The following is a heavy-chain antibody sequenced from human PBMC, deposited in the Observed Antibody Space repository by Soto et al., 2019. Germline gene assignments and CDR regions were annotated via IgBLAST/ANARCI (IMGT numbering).Heavy chain of an antibody. D-gene: IGHD3-9*01. CDR3: ARENYDMLTGYRTHFDY. J-gene: IGHJ4*02. V-gene: IGHV3-33*01. CDR1: GFTFSSYG. Sequence: QVQLVESGGGVVQPGRSLRLSCAASGFTFSSYGMHWVRQAPGKGLEWVAVIWYDGSNKYYADSVKGRFTISRDNSKNTLYLQMNSLRAEDTAVYYCARENYDMLTGYRTHFDYWGQGALVTVSS. CDR2: IWYDGSNK.